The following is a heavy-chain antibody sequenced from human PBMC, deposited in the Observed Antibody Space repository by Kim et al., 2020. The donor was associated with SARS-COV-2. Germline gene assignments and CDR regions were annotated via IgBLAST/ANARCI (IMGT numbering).Heavy chain of an antibody. D-gene: IGHD2-21*02. V-gene: IGHV5-51*01. CDR1: GYSFATNW. J-gene: IGHJ2*01. CDR2: IYPGDSDT. CDR3: ARGMTAKYWYFDV. Sequence: GESLKISCEGSGYSFATNWIGWVRQMPGKGLEWVGIIYPGDSDTRYSPAFQDQVTISVDKSINTAYLQWGSLKASDTSIYFCARGMTAKYWYFDVWGRGTLVAVSS.